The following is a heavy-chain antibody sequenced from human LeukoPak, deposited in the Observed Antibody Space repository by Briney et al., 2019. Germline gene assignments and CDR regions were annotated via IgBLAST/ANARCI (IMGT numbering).Heavy chain of an antibody. J-gene: IGHJ1*01. D-gene: IGHD1-26*01. CDR2: IWYDGSNK. CDR1: GFTFSTYG. V-gene: IGHV3-30*02. CDR3: VYQVMGAVE. Sequence: PGGSLRLSCAASGFTFSTYGMHWVRQAPDKGLEWVAVIWYDGSNKDYADSVKGRFTISRDNSKNTLYLQMSSLRPEDTAVYYCVYQVMGAVEWGQGTLVTVSS.